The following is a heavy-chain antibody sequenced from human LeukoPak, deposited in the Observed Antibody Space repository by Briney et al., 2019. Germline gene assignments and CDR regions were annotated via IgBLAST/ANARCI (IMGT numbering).Heavy chain of an antibody. CDR1: GGSISGYF. CDR2: IHYSGST. J-gene: IGHJ6*02. CDR3: ARDRGNHNYYYGMDV. Sequence: SETLSLTCTVSGGSISGYFWSWIRQPPGKVLEWIGSIHYSGSTNYNPSLKSRVTISVDTSKNQFSLKLSSVTAADTAMYYCARDRGNHNYYYGMDVWGQGTTVTVSS. D-gene: IGHD1-14*01. V-gene: IGHV4-59*01.